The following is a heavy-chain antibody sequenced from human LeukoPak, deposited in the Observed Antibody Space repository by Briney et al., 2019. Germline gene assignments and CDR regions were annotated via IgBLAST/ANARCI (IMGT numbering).Heavy chain of an antibody. J-gene: IGHJ4*02. CDR1: GFTFSNYA. CDR2: ISGSGDST. V-gene: IGHV3-23*01. CDR3: AKREAPVDY. Sequence: GGSLRLSCAASGFTFSNYAMSWVRQAPGKGLEWVSAISGSGDSTYYADSVKGRFTISRDNSKNTLYLQMNSLRAEDTAIYYCAKREAPVDYRGQGTLVTVSS.